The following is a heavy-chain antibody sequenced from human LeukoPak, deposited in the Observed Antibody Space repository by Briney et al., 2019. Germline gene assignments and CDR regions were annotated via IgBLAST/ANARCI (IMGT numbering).Heavy chain of an antibody. CDR3: AQIVVYGAYVGADY. D-gene: IGHD4-17*01. CDR1: GVTFSGYY. J-gene: IGHJ4*02. Sequence: SETLSLTCAAHGVTFSGYYWTWIRQPPGKGLEWVGEINHSGSTKYNPSLKSRVTISVDTSKNQFSLKLNSVTAADTAVYYCAQIVVYGAYVGADYWGQGTLVTVSS. V-gene: IGHV4-34*08. CDR2: INHSGST.